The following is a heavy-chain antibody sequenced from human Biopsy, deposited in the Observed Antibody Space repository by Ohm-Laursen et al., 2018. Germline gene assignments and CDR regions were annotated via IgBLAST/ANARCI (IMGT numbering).Heavy chain of an antibody. CDR3: ARASMIRGVMDVDY. Sequence: SSVKVSCKASGYTFTGHYMHWVRQAPGQGLEWMGWINPNGGDTNYAQKFQGRVTMTTDTSVSTAYMELSRLTFDDTAVYYCARASMIRGVMDVDYWGQGTLVIVSS. CDR1: GYTFTGHY. J-gene: IGHJ4*02. V-gene: IGHV1-2*02. CDR2: INPNGGDT. D-gene: IGHD3-10*01.